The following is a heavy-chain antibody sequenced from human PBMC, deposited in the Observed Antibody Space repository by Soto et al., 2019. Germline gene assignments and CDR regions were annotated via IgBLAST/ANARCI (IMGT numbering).Heavy chain of an antibody. D-gene: IGHD4-4*01. CDR1: GFTFSSYA. J-gene: IGHJ3*02. V-gene: IGHV3-30-3*01. CDR3: ARDYRGAFDI. Sequence: VQLLESGGDLVQPGGSLRLSCAASGFTFSSYAMHWVRQAPGKGLEWVAVISYDGSNKYYADSVKGRFTISRDNSKNTLYLQMNSLRAEDTAVYYCARDYRGAFDIWGQGTMVTVSS. CDR2: ISYDGSNK.